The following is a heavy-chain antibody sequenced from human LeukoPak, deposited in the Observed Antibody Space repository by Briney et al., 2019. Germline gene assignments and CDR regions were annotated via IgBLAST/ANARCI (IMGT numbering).Heavy chain of an antibody. V-gene: IGHV3-9*01. CDR3: AKGIYDFWSGYHY. Sequence: GGSLRLSCAASGFTFYDYAMHWVRQAPGKGLEWVSGISWNSGSIGYADSVKGRFTISRDNAKNTLYLQMNSLRAEDTALYYCAKGIYDFWSGYHYWGQGTLVTVSS. D-gene: IGHD3-3*01. CDR2: ISWNSGSI. J-gene: IGHJ4*02. CDR1: GFTFYDYA.